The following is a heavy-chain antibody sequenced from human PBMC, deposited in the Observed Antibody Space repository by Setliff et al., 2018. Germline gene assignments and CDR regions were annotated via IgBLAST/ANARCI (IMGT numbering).Heavy chain of an antibody. D-gene: IGHD7-27*01. Sequence: PGGSLRLSCAASGFTFSSYAMSWVRQAPGKGLEWVSAISGSGGSTYYADSVKGRSTISRDNSKNTLYLQMNSLRAADTAVYYCAKGNPLPLTGDYWYFDLWGRGTLVTVSS. J-gene: IGHJ2*01. CDR2: ISGSGGST. CDR1: GFTFSSYA. CDR3: AKGNPLPLTGDYWYFDL. V-gene: IGHV3-23*01.